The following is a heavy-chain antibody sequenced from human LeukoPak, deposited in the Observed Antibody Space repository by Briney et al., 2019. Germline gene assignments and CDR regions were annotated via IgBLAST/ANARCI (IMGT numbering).Heavy chain of an antibody. V-gene: IGHV1-69*13. Sequence: EASVKVSCKASGGTFSSYAISWVRQAPGQGLEWMGGIIPIFGTASYAQKFQGRVTITADESMSTAYMELSSLRSEDTAVYYCARDIGGYSSSSDYWGQGTLVTVSS. D-gene: IGHD6-6*01. CDR3: ARDIGGYSSSSDY. CDR1: GGTFSSYA. J-gene: IGHJ4*02. CDR2: IIPIFGTA.